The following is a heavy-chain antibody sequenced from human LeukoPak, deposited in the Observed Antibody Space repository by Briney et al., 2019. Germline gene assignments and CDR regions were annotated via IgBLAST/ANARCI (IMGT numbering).Heavy chain of an antibody. Sequence: TGGSLRLSCAASGFTFSSYSMNWVRQAPGKGLEWVASIKQDGSEKYYVDSVKGRVTISRDNAKNSLYLQMNSLRAEDTAVYYCARVFGAGYSDYWGQGTLVTVSS. CDR3: ARVFGAGYSDY. V-gene: IGHV3-7*01. D-gene: IGHD4/OR15-4a*01. J-gene: IGHJ4*02. CDR2: IKQDGSEK. CDR1: GFTFSSYS.